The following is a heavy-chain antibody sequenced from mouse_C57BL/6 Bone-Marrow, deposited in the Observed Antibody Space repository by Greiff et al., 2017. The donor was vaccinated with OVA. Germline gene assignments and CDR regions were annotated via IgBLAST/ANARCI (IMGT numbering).Heavy chain of an antibody. J-gene: IGHJ4*01. CDR3: AKNPHYYGSSPYYAMDY. D-gene: IGHD1-1*01. CDR2: IWSGGST. Sequence: QVQLKESGPGLVQPSQSLSITCTVSGFSLTSYGVHWVRQPPGKGLEWLGVIWSGGSTDYNAAFISRLSISKDNSKSQVFFKMNSLQADDTAIYYCAKNPHYYGSSPYYAMDYWGQGTSVTVSS. CDR1: GFSLTSYG. V-gene: IGHV2-4*01.